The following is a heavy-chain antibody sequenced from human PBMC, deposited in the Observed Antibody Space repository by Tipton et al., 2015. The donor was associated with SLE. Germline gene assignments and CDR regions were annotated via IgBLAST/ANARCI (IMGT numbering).Heavy chain of an antibody. CDR1: GFTFDDYT. V-gene: IGHV3-43*01. J-gene: IGHJ4*02. Sequence: SLRLSCAASGFTFDDYTMHWVRQAPGKGLEWVSLISWDGGSTYYADSVKGRFTISRDNSKNSLYLQMNSLRTEDTALYYCTTDPGYWGQGTLVTVSS. CDR3: TTDPGY. CDR2: ISWDGGST.